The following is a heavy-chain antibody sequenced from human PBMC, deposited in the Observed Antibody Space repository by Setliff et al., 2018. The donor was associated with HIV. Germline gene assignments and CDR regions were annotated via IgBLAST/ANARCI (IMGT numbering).Heavy chain of an antibody. CDR3: ARDYCTDDSCPLDS. CDR2: TVPILGTA. J-gene: IGHJ4*02. V-gene: IGHV1-69*10. D-gene: IGHD2-8*02. CDR1: EGTFSSFG. Sequence: ASVKVSCKALEGTFSSFGVTWVRQAPGQGLEWMGGTVPILGTAKYAQKFQGRVSMTRSTSISTAYLELSGLRSEDTAVYYCARDYCTDDSCPLDSWGQGTLVTVSS.